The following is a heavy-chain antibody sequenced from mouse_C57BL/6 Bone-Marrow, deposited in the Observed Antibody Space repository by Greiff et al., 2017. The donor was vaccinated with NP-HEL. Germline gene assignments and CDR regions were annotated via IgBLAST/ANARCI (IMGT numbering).Heavy chain of an antibody. CDR3: TRELGYFDY. CDR2: IDPETGGT. D-gene: IGHD4-1*01. CDR1: GYTFTDYE. J-gene: IGHJ2*01. V-gene: IGHV1-15*01. Sequence: QVQLQQSGAELVRPGASVTLSCKASGYTFTDYEMHWVKQTPVHGLEWIGAIDPETGGTAYNQKFKGKAILTADKSSSTAYMELRSLTSEDSAVYCCTRELGYFDYWGQGTTLTVSS.